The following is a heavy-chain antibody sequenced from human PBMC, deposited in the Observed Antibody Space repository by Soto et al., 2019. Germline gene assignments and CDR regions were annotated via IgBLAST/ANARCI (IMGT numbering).Heavy chain of an antibody. D-gene: IGHD2-2*02. J-gene: IGHJ4*02. Sequence: PSETLSLTCTVSGGSISSYYWSWIRQPPGKGLEWIGYIYYSGSTNYNPSLKSRVTISVDTSKNQFSLKLSSVTAADTAVYYCARNALYLHLDYWGQGTLVTVSS. CDR3: ARNALYLHLDY. CDR2: IYYSGST. CDR1: GGSISSYY. V-gene: IGHV4-59*12.